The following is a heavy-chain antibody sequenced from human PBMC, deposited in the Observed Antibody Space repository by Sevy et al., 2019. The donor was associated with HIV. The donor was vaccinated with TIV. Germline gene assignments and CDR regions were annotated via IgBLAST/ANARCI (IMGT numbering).Heavy chain of an antibody. CDR2: IIPIFGTA. CDR3: ARDVAAAGTEDYFDY. V-gene: IGHV1-69*13. Sequence: ASVKVSCKASGGTFSSYAISWVRQAPGQGLEWMGGIIPIFGTANYAQKFQGRVTITADESTSTAYMELRSLRSEDTAVYYCARDVAAAGTEDYFDYWGQGTLVTVSS. CDR1: GGTFSSYA. D-gene: IGHD6-13*01. J-gene: IGHJ4*02.